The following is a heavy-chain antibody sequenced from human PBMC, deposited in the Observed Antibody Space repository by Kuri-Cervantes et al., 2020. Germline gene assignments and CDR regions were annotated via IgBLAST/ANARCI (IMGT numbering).Heavy chain of an antibody. CDR1: GFTFDDYA. V-gene: IGHV3-9*01. Sequence: GGSLRLSCAASGFTFDDYATHWVRQAPGKGLEWVSGISWNSGNIDYADSVKGRFTISRDNAKNSLYLQMNSLRAEDTAVYYCARTYYYGYHSDFWGQGTLVTVSS. D-gene: IGHD3-10*01. J-gene: IGHJ4*02. CDR2: ISWNSGNI. CDR3: ARTYYYGYHSDF.